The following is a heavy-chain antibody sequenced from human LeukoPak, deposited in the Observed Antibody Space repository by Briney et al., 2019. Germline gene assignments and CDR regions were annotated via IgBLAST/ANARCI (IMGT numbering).Heavy chain of an antibody. CDR1: GFTFSSYS. V-gene: IGHV3-48*01. Sequence: AGSLRLSCAASGFTFSSYSRNWVRQAPGKGLEWVSYISSSSSTIYYADSVKGRFTISRDNAKNSLYLQMNSLRAEDTAVYYCARGGVPAAFDYWGQGTLVIVSS. J-gene: IGHJ4*02. CDR3: ARGGVPAAFDY. CDR2: ISSSSSTI. D-gene: IGHD2-2*01.